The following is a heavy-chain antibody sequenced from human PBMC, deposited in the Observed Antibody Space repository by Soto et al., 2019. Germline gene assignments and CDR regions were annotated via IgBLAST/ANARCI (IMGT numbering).Heavy chain of an antibody. D-gene: IGHD3-22*01. CDR3: ARDWRFDGGGYCIEN. Sequence: GASVKVSCEASGYTFTSYGISWMLQAPGQGLEWMGWISGHKGNTKYAQKVQGRVTMTTDTSTSTAYMELRSLRSDDTAVYYCARDWRFDGGGYCIENWGQGTLVTVSS. V-gene: IGHV1-18*04. J-gene: IGHJ4*02. CDR2: ISGHKGNT. CDR1: GYTFTSYG.